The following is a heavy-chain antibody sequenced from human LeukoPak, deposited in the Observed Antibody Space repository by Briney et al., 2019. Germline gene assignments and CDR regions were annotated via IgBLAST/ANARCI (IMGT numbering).Heavy chain of an antibody. D-gene: IGHD3-16*01. J-gene: IGHJ4*02. V-gene: IGHV3-74*01. CDR2: INSDGKSA. Sequence: GGSLRLSCEASGFTFRSYWMHWVRQAPGKGLLWVSRINSDGKSASYAESAKGRFTISRDNAKNTLYLQMNSLSAEDTAVYYCVRDVWGDRDGYFDYWGQGTLFTVSS. CDR1: GFTFRSYW. CDR3: VRDVWGDRDGYFDY.